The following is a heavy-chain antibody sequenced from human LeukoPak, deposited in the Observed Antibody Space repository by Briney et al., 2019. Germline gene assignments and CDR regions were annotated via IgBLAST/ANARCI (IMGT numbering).Heavy chain of an antibody. J-gene: IGHJ4*02. V-gene: IGHV3-23*01. D-gene: IGHD3-10*01. CDR1: GFTFSSYA. CDR3: AKVLQAQSNGLLNILWWLH. Sequence: GGSLRLSCAASGFTFSSYAMSWVRQAPGKGLEWVSAISGSGGSTYYADSVKGRFTISRDNSKNTLHLQMNSLRAEDTAVYYCAKVLQAQSNGLLNILWWLHWGQGTLVTVSS. CDR2: ISGSGGST.